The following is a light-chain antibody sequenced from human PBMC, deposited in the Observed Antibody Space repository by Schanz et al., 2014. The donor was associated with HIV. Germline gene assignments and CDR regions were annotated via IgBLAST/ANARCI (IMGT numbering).Light chain of an antibody. CDR1: SSNIGAGYD. Sequence: QSVLTQPPSVSGAPGQRVTISCAGSSSNIGAGYDVHWYHHLPGSAPKLLISGNNNRPSGVPDRFSGSKSGTSASLAITGLQAEDEADYYCNSHAGSNTFLFGGGTKLTVL. J-gene: IGLJ2*01. V-gene: IGLV1-40*01. CDR3: NSHAGSNTFL. CDR2: GNN.